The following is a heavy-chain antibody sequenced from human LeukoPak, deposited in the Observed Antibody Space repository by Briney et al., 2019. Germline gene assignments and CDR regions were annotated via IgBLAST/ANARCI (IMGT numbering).Heavy chain of an antibody. Sequence: SETLSLTCSVSGGSISSSAYYWGWIRQPPGKGLEWIGNIYNSGSTYYNPSLKSRVTISVDTSKNQFSLKLSSETAADTAVYYCARQAYSSNLGWFDPWGQGTLVTVSS. D-gene: IGHD6-13*01. CDR3: ARQAYSSNLGWFDP. V-gene: IGHV4-39*01. CDR1: GGSISSSAYY. CDR2: IYNSGST. J-gene: IGHJ5*02.